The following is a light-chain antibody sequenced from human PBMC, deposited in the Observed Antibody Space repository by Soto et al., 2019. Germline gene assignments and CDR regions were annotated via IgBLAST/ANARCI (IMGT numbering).Light chain of an antibody. Sequence: SYELTQSPSASVAPGQTARIACGGNAIGSKSVHWYQRKPGQAPVLVVYNDGDRPSGIPERFSGSNSGNTATLTISSVAAGDEADYYCQVWDVESDHVVFGGGTKLTVL. CDR3: QVWDVESDHVV. J-gene: IGLJ3*02. CDR1: AIGSKS. V-gene: IGLV3-21*02. CDR2: NDG.